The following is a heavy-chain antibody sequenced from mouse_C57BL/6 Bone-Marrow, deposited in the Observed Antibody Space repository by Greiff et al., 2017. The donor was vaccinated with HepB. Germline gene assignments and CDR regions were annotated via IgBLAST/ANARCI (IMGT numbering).Heavy chain of an antibody. J-gene: IGHJ2*01. CDR1: GYTFTSYW. CDR2: IHPNSGST. V-gene: IGHV1-64*01. Sequence: VQLQQPGAELVKPGASVKLSCKASGYTFTSYWMHWVKQRPGQGLEWIGMIHPNSGSTNYNEKFKSKATLTVDKSSSTAYMQLSSLTSEDSAVYYCARGPFTTVAFDYWGQGTTLTVSS. CDR3: ARGPFTTVAFDY. D-gene: IGHD1-1*01.